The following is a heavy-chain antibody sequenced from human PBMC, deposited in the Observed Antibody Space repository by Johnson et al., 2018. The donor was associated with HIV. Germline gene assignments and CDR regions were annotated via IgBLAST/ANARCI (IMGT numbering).Heavy chain of an antibody. Sequence: VQLVESGGGLVQPGGSLRLSCVASGFSFSTYEMNWVRQVPGKGLEWLSYISSSGTTIYYADSVKGRLTISRDNAKNSLYLQMNSLRAEDTAVYYCARAPEVWELRHPGTFDVWGQGTLVTVSS. D-gene: IGHD3-3*01. V-gene: IGHV3-48*03. J-gene: IGHJ3*01. CDR1: GFSFSTYE. CDR2: ISSSGTTI. CDR3: ARAPEVWELRHPGTFDV.